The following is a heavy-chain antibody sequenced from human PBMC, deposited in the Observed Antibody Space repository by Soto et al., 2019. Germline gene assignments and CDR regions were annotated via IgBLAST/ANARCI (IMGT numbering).Heavy chain of an antibody. Sequence: QLQLQESGPGLVKPAETLSLKCAVSGGSVSSGNYFWGWLRQPPGKGREWIGNIYYNGDTYYSPSLTTRVTMSVDTAQNQFSLRLTSVTAADTAVYYCARRLMDHWNQGHAFDFWGQGTLVTVSS. D-gene: IGHD1-1*01. J-gene: IGHJ3*01. V-gene: IGHV4-39*01. CDR3: ARRLMDHWNQGHAFDF. CDR1: GGSVSSGNYF. CDR2: IYYNGDT.